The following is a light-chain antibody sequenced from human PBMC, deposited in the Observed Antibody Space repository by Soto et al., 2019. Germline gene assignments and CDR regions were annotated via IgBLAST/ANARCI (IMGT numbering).Light chain of an antibody. CDR1: SSDVGGYNY. CDR2: DVS. CDR3: STYTSSSTLDV. J-gene: IGLJ1*01. Sequence: QSVLTQPASVSGSPGQSITISCTGTSSDVGGYNYVSWYQQHPGKAPKLMIYDVSNRPSGVSNRFSGSKSGNTASLTISGLQAEYEVDYYCSTYTSSSTLDVFRTGTKV. V-gene: IGLV2-14*01.